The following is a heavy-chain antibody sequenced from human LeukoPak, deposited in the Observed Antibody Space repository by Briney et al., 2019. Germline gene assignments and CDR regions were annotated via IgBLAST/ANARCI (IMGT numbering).Heavy chain of an antibody. J-gene: IGHJ4*02. CDR2: IGIDSGNT. CDR1: GFPFIEYT. Sequence: GGSLRLSCTASGFPFIEYTMNWVRQAPGKGLEWISYIGIDSGNTKYADSVRGRFTISADKAKNSLYLQMNSLRVEDTAVYYCARDHNYAFDNWGQGTLVSVAS. V-gene: IGHV3-48*01. D-gene: IGHD1-1*01. CDR3: ARDHNYAFDN.